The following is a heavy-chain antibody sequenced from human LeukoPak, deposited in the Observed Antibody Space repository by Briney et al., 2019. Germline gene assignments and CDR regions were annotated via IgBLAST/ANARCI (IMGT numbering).Heavy chain of an antibody. CDR1: GFTFSSYS. CDR3: ARDLAAAATSFDY. V-gene: IGHV3-48*01. CDR2: ISSRSATI. Sequence: GGSLRLSCAASGFTFSSYSMNWVRQAPGKGLEWVSYISSRSATIYYADSVKGRFTISRDNAKNSLYLQMNSLRAEDTAVYYCARDLAAAATSFDYWGQGTLVTVSS. J-gene: IGHJ4*02. D-gene: IGHD6-13*01.